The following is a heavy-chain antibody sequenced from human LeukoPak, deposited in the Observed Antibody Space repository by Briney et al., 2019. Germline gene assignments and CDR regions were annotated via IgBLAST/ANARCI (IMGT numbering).Heavy chain of an antibody. CDR2: IYYSGST. J-gene: IGHJ4*02. D-gene: IGHD4-17*01. V-gene: IGHV4-39*07. Sequence: MPSETLSLTCTVSGGSISSSSYYWGWIRQPPGKGLEWIGSIYYSGSTYYNPSLKSRVTISVDTSKNQFSLKLSSVTAADTAVYYCARGRIRTTVTSFDYWGQGTLVTVSS. CDR3: ARGRIRTTVTSFDY. CDR1: GGSISSSSYY.